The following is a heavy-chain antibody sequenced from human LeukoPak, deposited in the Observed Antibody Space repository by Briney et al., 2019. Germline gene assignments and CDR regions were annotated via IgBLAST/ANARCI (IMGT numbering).Heavy chain of an antibody. J-gene: IGHJ4*02. Sequence: GGSLRLSCVVSGFSFSDYYMNWIRQTPGKGLEWLSYISGSSSHTPYADSVKGRFTISRDNAKNSLYLQMNSLRAEDTAVYYCARFELDSGGYATNFDSWGQGTLVTVSP. CDR1: GFSFSDYY. CDR2: ISGSSSHT. V-gene: IGHV3-11*06. CDR3: ARFELDSGGYATNFDS. D-gene: IGHD3-22*01.